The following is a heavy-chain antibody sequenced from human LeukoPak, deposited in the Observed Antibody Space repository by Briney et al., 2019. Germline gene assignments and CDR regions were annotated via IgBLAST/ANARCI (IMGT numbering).Heavy chain of an antibody. J-gene: IGHJ5*02. CDR1: GYTFTSYG. Sequence: GASVKVSCKASGYTFTSYGISWVRQAPGQGLEWMGWISAYNGNTNYAQKLQGRVTMTTDTSTSTAYMELRSLRSDDTAVYYCARDQDTAMGFRGRTRSFDPCGQGTLVTVSS. CDR3: ARDQDTAMGFRGRTRSFDP. D-gene: IGHD5-18*01. CDR2: ISAYNGNT. V-gene: IGHV1-18*04.